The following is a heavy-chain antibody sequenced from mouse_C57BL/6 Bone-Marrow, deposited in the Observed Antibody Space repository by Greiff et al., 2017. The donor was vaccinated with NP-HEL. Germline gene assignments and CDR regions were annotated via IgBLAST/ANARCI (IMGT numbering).Heavy chain of an antibody. J-gene: IGHJ4*01. CDR1: GYTFTSYG. CDR3: ARGWLRAMDY. Sequence: VKLVESGAELARPGASVKLSCKASGYTFTSYGISWVKQRTGQGLEWIGEIYPRSGNTYYNEKFKGKATLTADKSSSTAYMELRSLTSEDSAVYFCARGWLRAMDYGGQGTSVTVSS. CDR2: IYPRSGNT. V-gene: IGHV1-81*01. D-gene: IGHD1-1*02.